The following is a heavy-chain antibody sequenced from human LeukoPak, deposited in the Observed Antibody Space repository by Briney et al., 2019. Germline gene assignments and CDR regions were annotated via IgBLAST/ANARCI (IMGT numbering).Heavy chain of an antibody. D-gene: IGHD3-22*01. Sequence: PSETLSLTCSVSGDSIASTIYYWGWIRQPPGKGLEWIGNIYYSGSTYYTPSLKSRVIISIDTSKNQFSLKLSSVTAADTAVYYCAAITMIVVADAFDIWGQGTMVTVSS. CDR2: IYYSGST. V-gene: IGHV4-39*07. CDR1: GDSIASTIYY. CDR3: AAITMIVVADAFDI. J-gene: IGHJ3*02.